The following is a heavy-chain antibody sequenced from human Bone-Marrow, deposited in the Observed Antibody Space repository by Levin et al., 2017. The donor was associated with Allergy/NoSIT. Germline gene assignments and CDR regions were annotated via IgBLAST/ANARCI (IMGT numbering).Heavy chain of an antibody. J-gene: IGHJ6*02. CDR2: IGTASDS. CDR1: GFIVSTYD. D-gene: IGHD6-6*01. Sequence: AASVKVSCAASGFIVSTYDIHWVRQVVGKGLEWVAEIGTASDSYYSDSVKGRFTISRENSKNSVYLQMNSLRDGDTAVYFCARDSSRNGMDVWGQGTTVTVSS. CDR3: ARDSSRNGMDV. V-gene: IGHV3-13*01.